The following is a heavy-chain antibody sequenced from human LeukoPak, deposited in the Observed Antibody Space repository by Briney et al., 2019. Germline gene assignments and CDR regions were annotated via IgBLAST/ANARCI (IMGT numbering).Heavy chain of an antibody. CDR2: LYTSGST. D-gene: IGHD4-17*01. V-gene: IGHV4-61*02. J-gene: IGHJ2*01. Sequence: KTSETLSLTCTVSGGSISSGSYYWSWIRQPAGKGLEWIGRLYTSGSTNYNPSLKSRVTISVDTSKNQFSLKLSSVTAADTAVYYCARAGPDYGDYHYWYFDLWGRGTLVTVSS. CDR3: ARAGPDYGDYHYWYFDL. CDR1: GGSISSGSYY.